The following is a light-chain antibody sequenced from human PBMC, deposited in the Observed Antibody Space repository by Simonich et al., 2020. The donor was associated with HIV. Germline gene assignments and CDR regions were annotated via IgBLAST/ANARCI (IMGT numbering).Light chain of an antibody. Sequence: DIQMTQTPSTLSASVGDRVTITCRASQSICSWLAWYQQKPGKAPKLLIYAASTLQSGVPSRFSGSGSGTEFTLTISSLQPEDFATYYCQQLNSYPITFGQGTRLEIK. CDR1: QSICSW. CDR2: AAS. CDR3: QQLNSYPIT. V-gene: IGKV1-5*01. J-gene: IGKJ5*01.